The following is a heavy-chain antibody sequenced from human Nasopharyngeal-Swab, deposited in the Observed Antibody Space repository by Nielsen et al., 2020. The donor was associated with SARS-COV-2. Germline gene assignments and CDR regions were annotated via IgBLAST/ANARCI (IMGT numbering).Heavy chain of an antibody. CDR2: ISSSSSTI. CDR3: AREFGYSGYDKRYYYYGMDV. V-gene: IGHV3-48*01. D-gene: IGHD5-12*01. Sequence: GESLKISCAASGFTFSSYSMNWVRQAPGKGLEWVSYISSSSSTIYYADSVKGRFTISRDNAKNSLYLQMNSLRAEDTAVYYCAREFGYSGYDKRYYYYGMDVWGQGTTVTVSS. J-gene: IGHJ6*02. CDR1: GFTFSSYS.